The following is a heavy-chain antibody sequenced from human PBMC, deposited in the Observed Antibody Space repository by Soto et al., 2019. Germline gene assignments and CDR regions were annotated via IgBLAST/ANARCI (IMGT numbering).Heavy chain of an antibody. Sequence: GSLRLSCAASGFTFSDYYMSWIRQAPGKGLEWVSYISSSSSYTNYADPVKGRFTISRDNAKNSLYLQMNSLRAEDTAVYYCAKDVDDXVVVPKIYYYYYMDVSGKGTTVTVSS. CDR3: AKDVDDXVVVPKIYYYYYMDV. J-gene: IGHJ6*03. CDR2: ISSSSSYT. V-gene: IGHV3-11*06. CDR1: GFTFSDYY. D-gene: IGHD2-2*01.